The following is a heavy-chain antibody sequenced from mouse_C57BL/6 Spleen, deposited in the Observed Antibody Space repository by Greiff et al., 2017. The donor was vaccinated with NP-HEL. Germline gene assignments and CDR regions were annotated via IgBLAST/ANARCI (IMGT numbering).Heavy chain of an antibody. Sequence: QVQLKQSGPELVKPGASVKISCKASGYAFSSSWMNWVKQRPGKGLEWIGRIYPGDGDTNYNGKFKGKATLTADKSSSTAYMQLSSLTSEDSAVYFCARVPPLITTVVADAMDYWGQGTSVTVSS. CDR1: GYAFSSSW. CDR2: IYPGDGDT. J-gene: IGHJ4*01. V-gene: IGHV1-82*01. D-gene: IGHD1-1*01. CDR3: ARVPPLITTVVADAMDY.